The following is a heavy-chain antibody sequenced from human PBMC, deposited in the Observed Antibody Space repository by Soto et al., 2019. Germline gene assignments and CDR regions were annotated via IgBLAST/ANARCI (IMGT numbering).Heavy chain of an antibody. Sequence: PGGSLRLSCAASGFTFDDYAMHWVRQAPGKGLEWVSGISWNSGSIGYADSVKGRFTISRDNAKNSLYLQMNSLRAEDTALYYCAKENLKDYGDVDDAFDIWGQGTMVTVSS. D-gene: IGHD4-17*01. CDR1: GFTFDDYA. J-gene: IGHJ3*02. CDR2: ISWNSGSI. CDR3: AKENLKDYGDVDDAFDI. V-gene: IGHV3-9*01.